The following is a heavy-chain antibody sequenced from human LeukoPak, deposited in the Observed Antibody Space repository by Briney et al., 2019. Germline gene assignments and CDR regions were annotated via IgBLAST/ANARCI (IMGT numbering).Heavy chain of an antibody. CDR2: INHGGST. D-gene: IGHD6-13*01. V-gene: IGHV4-34*01. CDR1: GGSFSGYY. Sequence: SETLSLTCAVYGGSFSGYYWSWIRQPPGKGLEWIGEINHGGSTNYNPSLKSRVTISVDTSKNQFSLKLSSVTAADTAVYYCVRSGIAADYSDYWGQGTLVTVSS. CDR3: VRSGIAADYSDY. J-gene: IGHJ4*02.